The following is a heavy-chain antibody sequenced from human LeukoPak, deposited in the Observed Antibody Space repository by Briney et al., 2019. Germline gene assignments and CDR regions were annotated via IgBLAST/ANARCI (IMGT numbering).Heavy chain of an antibody. V-gene: IGHV1-8*01. CDR2: MNPSSGNT. Sequence: GASVKVSCKASGYTFTSYDTNWVRQATGQGPEWMGWMNPSSGNTGFAQRFQGRVTMTRDTSINTAYLKLSSLTSEDTAVYYCATHTYYYSSGSFAYWGQGTLVTVSS. D-gene: IGHD3-10*01. CDR1: GYTFTSYD. CDR3: ATHTYYYSSGSFAY. J-gene: IGHJ4*02.